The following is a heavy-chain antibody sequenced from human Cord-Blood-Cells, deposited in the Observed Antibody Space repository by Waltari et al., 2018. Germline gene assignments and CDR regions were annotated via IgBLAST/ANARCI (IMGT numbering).Heavy chain of an antibody. V-gene: IGHV4-39*01. CDR3: ARHLSSSSWYPLTRLFDY. CDR1: GGSISSSSYY. J-gene: IGHJ4*02. D-gene: IGHD6-13*01. CDR2: IYYSGST. Sequence: QLQLQESGPGLVKPSETLSLTCTVSGGSISSSSYYWGWIRQPPGKGLEWIGSIYYSGSTYYNPSLKSRVTISVDTSKNQFSLKLSSVTAADTAVYYCARHLSSSSWYPLTRLFDYWGQGTLVTVSS.